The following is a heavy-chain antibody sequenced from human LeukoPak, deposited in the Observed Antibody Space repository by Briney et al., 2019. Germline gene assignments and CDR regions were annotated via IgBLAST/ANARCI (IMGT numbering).Heavy chain of an antibody. CDR1: GYTFTGYY. CDR2: INPNGGGT. D-gene: IGHD6-13*01. Sequence: GASVKVSCKASGYTFTGYYMHWVRQAPGQGLEWMGWINPNGGGTNYAQKFQGRVTMTRDTSINTAYMELSRLRSDDTAVYYCARGGGYSSSSSFDYWGQGTLVTVSS. J-gene: IGHJ4*02. V-gene: IGHV1-2*02. CDR3: ARGGGYSSSSSFDY.